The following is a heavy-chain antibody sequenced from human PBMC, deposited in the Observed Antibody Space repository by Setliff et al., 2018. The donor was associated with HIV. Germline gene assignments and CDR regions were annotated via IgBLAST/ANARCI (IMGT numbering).Heavy chain of an antibody. CDR1: GYSISSGYY. J-gene: IGHJ5*02. CDR3: AIDHVTNIAESGYGYTRIDP. Sequence: SETLSLTCPVSGYSISSGYYWGWIRQPAGKGPEWLGQIYMRGGTDYNPSLEGRVTISLDTSKNQFSLKLTSVTAADTAVYYCAIDHVTNIAESGYGYTRIDPWGPGISVTVSS. D-gene: IGHD5-18*01. V-gene: IGHV4-38-2*02. CDR2: IYMRGGT.